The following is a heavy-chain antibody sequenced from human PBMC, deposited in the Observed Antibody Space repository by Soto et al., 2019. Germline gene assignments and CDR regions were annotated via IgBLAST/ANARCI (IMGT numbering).Heavy chain of an antibody. CDR1: GLSLSNASVG. J-gene: IGHJ5*02. Sequence: QFTLKESGPVLVKPTETLTLTCTVSGLSLSNASVGVSWIRQPPGKALEWLAHIFSNDDKSYSTSLKTRRTMSKDTSKSQVVLTLTNMDPVDTAKYYWARRVREFVMPNAWFDPWGQGTLVTVSS. D-gene: IGHD3-10*02. CDR2: IFSNDDK. CDR3: ARRVREFVMPNAWFDP. V-gene: IGHV2-26*01.